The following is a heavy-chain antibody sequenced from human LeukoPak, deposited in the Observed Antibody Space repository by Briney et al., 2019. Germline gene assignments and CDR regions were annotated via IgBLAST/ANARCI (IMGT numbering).Heavy chain of an antibody. V-gene: IGHV4-59*01. J-gene: IGHJ5*02. D-gene: IGHD6-19*01. CDR2: IYYSGST. CDR1: GGSISSYY. CDR3: ARDRESGWVNWFDP. Sequence: SETLSLTCTVSGGSISSYYWSWIRQPPGKGLEWIGYIYYSGSTNYNPSLKSRVTISVDTSKNQFSLKLSSVTAADTAVYYCARDRESGWVNWFDPWGQGTLVTVSS.